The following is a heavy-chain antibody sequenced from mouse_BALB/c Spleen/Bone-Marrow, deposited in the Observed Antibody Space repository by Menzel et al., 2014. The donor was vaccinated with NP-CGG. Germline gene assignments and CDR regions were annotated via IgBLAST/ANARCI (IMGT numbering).Heavy chain of an antibody. V-gene: IGHV1-7*01. Sequence: VKLLESGAEPAKPGASVKMSCKASGYTFTSYWMHWVKQRPGQGLEWIGYINPSTGYTEYNQKFKAILTADKSSSTAYMQLSSLTSEDSAVYYCARRGDYWGQGTTLTVSS. CDR2: INPSTGYT. CDR3: ARRGDY. CDR1: GYTFTSYW. J-gene: IGHJ2*01.